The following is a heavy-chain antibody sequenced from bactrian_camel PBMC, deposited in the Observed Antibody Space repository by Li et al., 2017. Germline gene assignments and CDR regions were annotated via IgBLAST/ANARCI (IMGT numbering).Heavy chain of an antibody. CDR1: GYIASSCG. V-gene: IGHV3S40*01. J-gene: IGHJ6*01. Sequence: VQLVESGGGSVKAGGSLTLSCTVSGYIASSCGLGWYRQPPGKGLEWVASINPGGDRTYYLDSVKGRFTISQDNAEYTVTLQMNSLKPGDTAMYYCTARYEFGLGACRGVGGLGFWGQGTQVTVS. D-gene: IGHD1*01. CDR3: TARYEFGLGACRGVGGLGF. CDR2: INPGGDRT.